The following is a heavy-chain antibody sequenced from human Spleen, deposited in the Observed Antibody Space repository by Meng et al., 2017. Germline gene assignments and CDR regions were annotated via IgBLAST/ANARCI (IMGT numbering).Heavy chain of an antibody. J-gene: IGHJ4*02. CDR2: IYPDDSDT. CDR1: GYSFTSYW. D-gene: IGHD6-13*01. Sequence: KVSCKGSGYSFTSYWIDWVRQMPGKGLEWMGSIYPDDSDTKYSPSFQGQVTFSVDKSISTAYLQLSSLKASDTAMYYCARLDSSSWHYWGQGTLVTVSS. CDR3: ARLDSSSWHY. V-gene: IGHV5-51*01.